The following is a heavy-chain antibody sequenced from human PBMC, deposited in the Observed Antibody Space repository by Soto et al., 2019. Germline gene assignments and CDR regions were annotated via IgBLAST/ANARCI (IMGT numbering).Heavy chain of an antibody. CDR2: IFSNDEK. D-gene: IGHD2-15*01. CDR3: ARTRGTGYCSGGSCYWTFDY. Sequence: QVTLKESGPVLVKPTEPLTLTCTVSGFSLSNARMGVSWIRQPPGKALEWLAHIFSNDEKSYSTSLKSRLTISKDTSKSQVVLTMTNMDPVDTATYYCARTRGTGYCSGGSCYWTFDYWGQGTLVTVSS. CDR1: GFSLSNARMG. V-gene: IGHV2-26*01. J-gene: IGHJ4*02.